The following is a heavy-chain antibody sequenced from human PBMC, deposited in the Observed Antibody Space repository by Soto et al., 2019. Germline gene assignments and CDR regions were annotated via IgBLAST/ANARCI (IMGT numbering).Heavy chain of an antibody. J-gene: IGHJ4*02. CDR2: IYWDDDK. D-gene: IGHD3-3*01. CDR3: AHRVLRTVFGLVTTTAIYFDF. Sequence: QITLNESGPTQVKPRQTLTLTCTFSGFSLTTSGVGVGWIRQSPGKAPEWLALIYWDDDKRYSPSLKRRLTITKDTSKNPVVLTMADLDPADTATYYCAHRVLRTVFGLVTTTAIYFDFWGQGTPVAVSS. CDR1: GFSLTTSGVG. V-gene: IGHV2-5*02.